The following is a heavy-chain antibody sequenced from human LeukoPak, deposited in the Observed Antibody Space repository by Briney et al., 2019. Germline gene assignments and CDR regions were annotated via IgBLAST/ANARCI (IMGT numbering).Heavy chain of an antibody. CDR1: GFTFSSYG. D-gene: IGHD3-10*01. V-gene: IGHV3-30*03. J-gene: IGHJ1*01. Sequence: PGGSLRLSCAASGFTFSSYGMHWVRQAPGKGLEWVAVTSYDGSNKYYADSVKGRFTISRDNSKNTLYLQMNSLRAEDTAVYYCARVTGEEYFQHWGQGTLVTVSS. CDR3: ARVTGEEYFQH. CDR2: TSYDGSNK.